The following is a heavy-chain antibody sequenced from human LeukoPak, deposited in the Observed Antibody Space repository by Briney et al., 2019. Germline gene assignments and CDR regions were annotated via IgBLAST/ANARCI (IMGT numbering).Heavy chain of an antibody. Sequence: TGGSLRLSCAASGFTISSYGMHWVRQAPGKGLEWVAFIRYDGSNKYYADSVKGRFTISRDNSKNTLYLQMNSLRAEDTAVYYCAKSNQALLWFGELSFDYWGQGTLVTVSS. CDR1: GFTISSYG. CDR2: IRYDGSNK. J-gene: IGHJ4*02. V-gene: IGHV3-30*02. D-gene: IGHD3-10*01. CDR3: AKSNQALLWFGELSFDY.